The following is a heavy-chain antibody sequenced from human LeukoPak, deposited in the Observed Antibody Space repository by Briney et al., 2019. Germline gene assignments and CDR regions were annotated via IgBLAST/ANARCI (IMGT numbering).Heavy chain of an antibody. CDR2: ISGSGGST. Sequence: GGSLRLSCAASGFTFSSYAMSWVRQAPGKGLEWVSAISGSGGSTYYADSVKGRFTISRDNSKNTLYLQMNSLRAEDTAVYYCAKGARSTRGYYYGSGSYSEMDYFDYWGQGTLVTVSS. CDR3: AKGARSTRGYYYGSGSYSEMDYFDY. CDR1: GFTFSSYA. V-gene: IGHV3-23*01. J-gene: IGHJ4*02. D-gene: IGHD3-10*01.